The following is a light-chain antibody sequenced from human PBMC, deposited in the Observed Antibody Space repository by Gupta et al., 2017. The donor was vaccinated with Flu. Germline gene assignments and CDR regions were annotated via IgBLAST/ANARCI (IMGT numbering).Light chain of an antibody. CDR3: QQHNSYPIT. J-gene: IGKJ3*01. V-gene: IGKV1-17*01. Sequence: PSAESASVSYRVTITCRASQGIRNYLGWYQQKPGKAPKLLIYAASSLQSGVPSRFSGSGSGTEFTLTISSLQPEDVATYYCQQHNSYPITFGQGTQVDIK. CDR1: QGIRNY. CDR2: AAS.